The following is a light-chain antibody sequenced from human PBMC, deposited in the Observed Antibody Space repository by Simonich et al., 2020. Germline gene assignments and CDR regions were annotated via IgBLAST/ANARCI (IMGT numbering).Light chain of an antibody. Sequence: EIVLTQSPATLSLYPGERATLSCRASQSVSTYLAWYQQKPGQAPRLLIYDASNRATGIPSRFSGSGSWTDFTLTSSSLEPQDFAVYYCQQRSNWPLTFGQGTRLEIK. CDR3: QQRSNWPLT. CDR1: QSVSTY. V-gene: IGKV3-11*01. CDR2: DAS. J-gene: IGKJ5*01.